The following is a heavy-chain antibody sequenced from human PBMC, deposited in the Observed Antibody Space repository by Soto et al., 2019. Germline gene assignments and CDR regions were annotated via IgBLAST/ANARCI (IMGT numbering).Heavy chain of an antibody. D-gene: IGHD3-22*01. Sequence: ASVKVSCKASGYTFTSYAMHWVRQAPGQRLEWMGWINAGNGNTKYSQKFQGRVTITRDTSASTAYMELSSLRSEDTAVYYCARVGYYDSSKLLGFYYYYYGMDVWGQGTTVTVSS. V-gene: IGHV1-3*01. CDR3: ARVGYYDSSKLLGFYYYYYGMDV. CDR1: GYTFTSYA. CDR2: INAGNGNT. J-gene: IGHJ6*02.